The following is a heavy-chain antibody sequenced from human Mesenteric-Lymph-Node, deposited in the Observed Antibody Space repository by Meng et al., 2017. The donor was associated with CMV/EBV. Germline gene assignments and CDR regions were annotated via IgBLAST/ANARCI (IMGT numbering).Heavy chain of an antibody. CDR2: MHYSGST. Sequence: GSLRLSCSVSGYSISSGYYWGWIRQPPGKGLEWIGTMHYSGSTYYNPSLKSRVTISVDTSKNQFSLKLSSVTAADTAVYYCARESDRYCSSTSCPAWFDPWGQGTLVTVSS. V-gene: IGHV4-38-2*02. J-gene: IGHJ5*02. CDR1: GYSISSGYY. D-gene: IGHD2-2*01. CDR3: ARESDRYCSSTSCPAWFDP.